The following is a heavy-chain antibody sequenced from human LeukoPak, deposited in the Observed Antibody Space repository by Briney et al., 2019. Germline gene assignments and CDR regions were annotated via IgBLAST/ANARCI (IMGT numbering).Heavy chain of an antibody. CDR1: GFTFSSYA. D-gene: IGHD3-10*01. V-gene: IGHV3-23*01. CDR3: AKSPRGFGELLFDY. Sequence: GGSLRLSCAASGFTFSSYAMSWVRQAPGKGLEWVSIISGSGGSTYYADSVKGRFTISRDNSKNTLYLQMNSLRAEDTAVYYCAKSPRGFGELLFDYWGQGTLVTVSS. CDR2: ISGSGGST. J-gene: IGHJ4*02.